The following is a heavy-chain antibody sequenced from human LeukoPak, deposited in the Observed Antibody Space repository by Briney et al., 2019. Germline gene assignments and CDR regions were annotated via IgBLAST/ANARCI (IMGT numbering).Heavy chain of an antibody. CDR1: RYTLTELS. D-gene: IGHD3-10*01. J-gene: IGHJ3*02. CDR2: FDPEDGET. V-gene: IGHV1-24*01. Sequence: ASVKVSCKVSRYTLTELSMHWVRQAPGKGLEWMGGFDPEDGETIYAQKFQGRVTMTEDTSTDTAYMELSSLRSEDTAVYYCATDVYGSGSYREDAFDIWGQGTMVTVSS. CDR3: ATDVYGSGSYREDAFDI.